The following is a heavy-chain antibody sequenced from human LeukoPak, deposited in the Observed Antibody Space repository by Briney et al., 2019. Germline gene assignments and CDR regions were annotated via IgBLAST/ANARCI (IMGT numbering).Heavy chain of an antibody. D-gene: IGHD6-13*01. CDR2: IKSKTDGGTT. J-gene: IGHJ4*02. V-gene: IGHV3-15*01. Sequence: PGGSLRLSCAASGFTFNDAWMSWVRQAPGKGLEWVGHIKSKTDGGTTDYVAPVKGRFTISRDDSKNTVYLQLNSLKTDDTAVYYCTPHTGTWYAFNYWGQGTLVTVSS. CDR1: GFTFNDAW. CDR3: TPHTGTWYAFNY.